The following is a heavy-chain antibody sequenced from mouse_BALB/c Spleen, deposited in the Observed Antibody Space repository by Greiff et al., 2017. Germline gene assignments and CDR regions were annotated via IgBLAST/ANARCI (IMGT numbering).Heavy chain of an antibody. CDR1: GYSFTGYN. CDR3: ARRGYDAAMDY. D-gene: IGHD2-14*01. V-gene: IGHV1S135*01. CDR2: IDPYNGGT. Sequence: EVQLQQSGPELGKPWASVKISCKASGYSFTGYNMYWVKQSHRKSLEWIGYIDPYNGGTSYNQKSKGKATLTVDKSSSTAYMHLNSLTSEDSAIYYCARRGYDAAMDYWGQGTSVTVSS. J-gene: IGHJ4*01.